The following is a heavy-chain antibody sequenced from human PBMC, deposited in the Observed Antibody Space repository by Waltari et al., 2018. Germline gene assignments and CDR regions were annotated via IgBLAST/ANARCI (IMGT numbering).Heavy chain of an antibody. CDR2: INHSGST. CDR1: GGSFSGYY. J-gene: IGHJ4*02. V-gene: IGHV4-34*01. CDR3: AREGGITGNDY. D-gene: IGHD1-20*01. Sequence: QVQLQQWGAGLLKPSETLSLTCAVYGGSFSGYYWSWIRQPPGKGLEWIGEINHSGSTNYNPALKSRGTISVDTSKNQFSLKLSSVTAADTAVYYCAREGGITGNDYWGQGTLVTVSS.